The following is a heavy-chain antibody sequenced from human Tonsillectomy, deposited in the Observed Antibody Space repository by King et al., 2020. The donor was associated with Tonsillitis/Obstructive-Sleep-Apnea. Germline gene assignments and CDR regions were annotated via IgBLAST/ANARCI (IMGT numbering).Heavy chain of an antibody. V-gene: IGHV4-34*01. CDR3: AREGSKNGFDI. Sequence: VQLQQWGAGLLKPAETLSLTCAVSGGSFSGFYWSWIRQPPGKGLEWIGEIDHSGSTNYKSSLKSRVTISLDTSKNQFSLKVNSVTAADTAVYYCAREGSKNGFDIWGQGTMVTVSS. CDR1: GGSFSGFY. CDR2: IDHSGST. J-gene: IGHJ3*02.